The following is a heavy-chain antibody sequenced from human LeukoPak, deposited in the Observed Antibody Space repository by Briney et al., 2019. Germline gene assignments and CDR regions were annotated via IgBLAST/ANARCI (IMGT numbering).Heavy chain of an antibody. CDR2: IYYSGGT. CDR1: GGSISSGDYY. D-gene: IGHD2-2*01. Sequence: SQTLSLTCTVSGGSISSGDYYWSWIRQPPGKGLEWIGYIYYSGGTYYNPSLKSRVTISVDTSKNQFSLKLSSVTAADTAVYYCAREGWGVPAAQRPTGAFDIWGQGTMVTVSS. CDR3: AREGWGVPAAQRPTGAFDI. V-gene: IGHV4-30-4*01. J-gene: IGHJ3*02.